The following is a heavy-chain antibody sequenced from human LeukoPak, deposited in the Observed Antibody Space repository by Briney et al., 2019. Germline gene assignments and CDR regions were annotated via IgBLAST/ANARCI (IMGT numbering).Heavy chain of an antibody. CDR3: ARELPQPLVTHYYYGMDV. J-gene: IGHJ6*02. D-gene: IGHD6-13*01. V-gene: IGHV1-3*01. CDR2: INAGNGNT. CDR1: GYTFTSYA. Sequence: ASVKVSCKASGYTFTSYAMHWVRQAPGQRLEWMGWINAGNGNTKYSQKSQGRVTITRDTSASTTYMELSSLRSEDTAVYYCARELPQPLVTHYYYGMDVWGQGTTVTVSS.